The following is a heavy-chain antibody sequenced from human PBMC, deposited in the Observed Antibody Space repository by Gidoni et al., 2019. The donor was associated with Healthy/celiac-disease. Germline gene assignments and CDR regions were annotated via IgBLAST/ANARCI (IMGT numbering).Heavy chain of an antibody. J-gene: IGHJ4*02. Sequence: QVQLQQWGAGLLKPSETLSLNCAVYGWSFSGYYWSWIRQPPGQGLEWIGEINHSGSTNYNPSLKSRVTISVDTSKNQFSLKLSSVTAADTAVYYCARDRDWTLGYWGQGTLVTVSS. CDR1: GWSFSGYY. V-gene: IGHV4-34*01. CDR2: INHSGST. CDR3: ARDRDWTLGY. D-gene: IGHD1-1*01.